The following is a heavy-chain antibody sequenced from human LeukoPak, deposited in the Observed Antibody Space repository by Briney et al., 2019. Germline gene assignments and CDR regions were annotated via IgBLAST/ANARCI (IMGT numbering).Heavy chain of an antibody. CDR1: DGSINSYY. CDR3: ARGRSNYYGMDV. Sequence: SETLSLTCSVSDGSINSYYWNWIRRPPGKGLEWIGYIYYNGNTNYGPSFKSRVTMSVDTSKNLFSLKVSSVTAADTAVYYCARGRSNYYGMDVWGQGTTVTVSS. CDR2: IYYNGNT. D-gene: IGHD1-26*01. J-gene: IGHJ6*02. V-gene: IGHV4-59*01.